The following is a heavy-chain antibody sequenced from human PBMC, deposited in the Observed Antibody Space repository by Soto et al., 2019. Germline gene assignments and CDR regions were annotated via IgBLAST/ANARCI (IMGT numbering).Heavy chain of an antibody. V-gene: IGHV1-2*02. J-gene: IGHJ6*02. D-gene: IGHD1-26*01. CDR2: INLKSGDT. CDR3: ARSSGSYSYYGMDV. Sequence: ASVKVSCKASGYTFTDYYFHWVRQAPGQGLEWMAWINLKSGDTKYAQKFQGRVNMTRDTSINTANMGLTSLTYDDTALYYCARSSGSYSYYGMDVWG. CDR1: GYTFTDYY.